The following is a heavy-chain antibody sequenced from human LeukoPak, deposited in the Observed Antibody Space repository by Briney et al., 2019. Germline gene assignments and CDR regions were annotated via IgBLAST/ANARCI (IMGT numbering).Heavy chain of an antibody. CDR1: GFTFSNYG. Sequence: GGSLRLSCAASGFTFSNYGLHWVSQAPGKGLEWVAVISNDGSNRYYTESVKGRFTISRDNSKNTLYLQMSSLRAEDTAVYYCAKDLSRAHYYGMDVWGQGTTVTVSS. CDR3: AKDLSRAHYYGMDV. J-gene: IGHJ6*02. CDR2: ISNDGSNR. V-gene: IGHV3-30*18.